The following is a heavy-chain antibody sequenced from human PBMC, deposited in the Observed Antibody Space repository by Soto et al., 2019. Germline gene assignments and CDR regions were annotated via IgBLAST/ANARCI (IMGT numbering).Heavy chain of an antibody. CDR2: KTYDGSNK. D-gene: IGHD3-22*01. CDR3: AEDSYYHDSTGYYIFDY. V-gene: IGHV3-30*18. J-gene: IGHJ4*02. Sequence: GGSLRLSCAASGLTFSNYGMHWVRQAPGKGLEGVANKTYDGSNKNNVNSGKGRLTNSRKNSMITLYLQMTSLRAEDTAVYYCAEDSYYHDSTGYYIFDYWGQGTLVTVSS. CDR1: GLTFSNYG.